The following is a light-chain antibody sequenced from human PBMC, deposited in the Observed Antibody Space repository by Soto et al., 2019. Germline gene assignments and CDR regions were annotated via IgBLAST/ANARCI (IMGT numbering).Light chain of an antibody. Sequence: IVMTQSPATLSLSPGEMATRSCGAGQGVTTNFAWYQQKSGQSPRLLIYDVSTRATGVPARFSGTGSETDFTLTISGLQSEDSAVYFCQQYNNWLFPFGQGTRLEIK. V-gene: IGKV3-15*01. CDR1: QGVTTN. J-gene: IGKJ5*01. CDR2: DVS. CDR3: QQYNNWLFP.